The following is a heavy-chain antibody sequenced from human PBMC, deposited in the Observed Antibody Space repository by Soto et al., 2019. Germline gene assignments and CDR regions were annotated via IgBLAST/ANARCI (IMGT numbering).Heavy chain of an antibody. CDR3: ARAPGFYGDFFDY. J-gene: IGHJ4*02. V-gene: IGHV3-20*04. CDR1: GFTFSDYG. Sequence: PGGSLRLSCAASGFTFSDYGMRWVRQAPGKGLEWVSGINRDSGSTGYADSVKGRFTISRDYAKNSLYLQMNSLRAEDTALYYCARAPGFYGDFFDYWGQGSLVTVSS. CDR2: INRDSGST. D-gene: IGHD4-17*01.